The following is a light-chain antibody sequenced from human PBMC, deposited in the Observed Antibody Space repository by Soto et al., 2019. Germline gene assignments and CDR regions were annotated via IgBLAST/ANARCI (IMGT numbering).Light chain of an antibody. CDR2: EGN. CDR1: SSDVGSYNH. J-gene: IGLJ1*01. Sequence: QSVLTQPASVSGSDGQSITISCTGSSSDVGSYNHVSWYQQRPGKAPKFMIYEGNKRPSRVSNRFSGSKSGNTASLTISGLQGDDEADYYCCSYAGGSSYVFGAGTKLTVL. CDR3: CSYAGGSSYV. V-gene: IGLV2-23*01.